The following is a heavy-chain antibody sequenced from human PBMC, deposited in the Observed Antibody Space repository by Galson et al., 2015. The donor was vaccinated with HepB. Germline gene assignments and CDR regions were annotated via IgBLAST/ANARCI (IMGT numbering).Heavy chain of an antibody. J-gene: IGHJ4*02. V-gene: IGHV4-4*07. CDR2: LYTNDST. CDR1: GVSISEYY. CDR3: ARDRGTVTSLKGYYFDY. D-gene: IGHD4-17*01. Sequence: LTCTVSGVSISEYYWSWVRQPAGKGLEWIGRLYTNDSTTFNPSLKSRVTMSVDRSRSRFSLKLSSVTAADTAVYYCARDRGTVTSLKGYYFDYWGQGALVTVSS.